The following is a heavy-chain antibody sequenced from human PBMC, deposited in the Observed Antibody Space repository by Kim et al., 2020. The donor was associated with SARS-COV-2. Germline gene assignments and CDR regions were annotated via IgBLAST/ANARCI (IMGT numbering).Heavy chain of an antibody. CDR3: AGQWFGAGWFDP. J-gene: IGHJ5*02. V-gene: IGHV4-61*07. D-gene: IGHD3-10*01. Sequence: NYNPSLKSRVTISVDTSKNQFSLKLSSVTAADTAVYYCAGQWFGAGWFDPWGQGTLVTVSS.